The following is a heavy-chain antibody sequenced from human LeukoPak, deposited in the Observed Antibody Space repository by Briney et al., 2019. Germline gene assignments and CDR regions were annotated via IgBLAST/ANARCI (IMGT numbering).Heavy chain of an antibody. D-gene: IGHD2-2*01. V-gene: IGHV3-11*01. CDR1: GFTFSDYY. CDR2: ISSSGSTI. J-gene: IGHJ6*02. Sequence: GGSLRLSCAASGFTFSDYYMSRLRQAPGKGLEWVSYISSSGSTIYYADSVKGRFTISRDDAKNSLYLQMNSLRAEDTAVYCCAREKIVVVPLYYYYGMDVWGQGTTVTVSS. CDR3: AREKIVVVPLYYYYGMDV.